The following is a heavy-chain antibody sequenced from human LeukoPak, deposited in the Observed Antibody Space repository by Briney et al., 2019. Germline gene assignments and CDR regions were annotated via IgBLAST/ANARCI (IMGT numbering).Heavy chain of an antibody. CDR3: ARNEDSSGQSFDY. D-gene: IGHD3-22*01. J-gene: IGHJ4*02. V-gene: IGHV1-3*01. CDR1: GYTFTSYA. Sequence: GASVKVSCKTSGYTFTSYAIHWVRQAPGQRLEWMGWVNAANGNTRYSQKFQGRVTITADESTSTAYMELSSLRSEDTAVYYCARNEDSSGQSFDYWGQGTLVTVSS. CDR2: VNAANGNT.